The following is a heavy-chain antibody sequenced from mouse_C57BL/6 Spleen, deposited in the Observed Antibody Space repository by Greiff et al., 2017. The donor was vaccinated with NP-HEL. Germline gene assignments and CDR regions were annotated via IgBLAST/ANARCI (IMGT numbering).Heavy chain of an antibody. Sequence: EVQLQESGPGLVKPSQSLSLTCSVTGYSFTSGYYWNWIRQLPGNKLEWMGYISYDGSNNYNPSFNNRISITRDTSKNQFFLKLNSVTTEDTATYYCARGSLVGYWYFDVWGTGTTVTVSS. CDR3: ARGSLVGYWYFDV. CDR1: GYSFTSGYY. CDR2: ISYDGSN. J-gene: IGHJ1*03. V-gene: IGHV3-6*01.